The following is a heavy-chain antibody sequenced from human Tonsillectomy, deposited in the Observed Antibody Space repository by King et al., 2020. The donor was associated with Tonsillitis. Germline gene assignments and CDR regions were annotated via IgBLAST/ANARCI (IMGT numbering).Heavy chain of an antibody. D-gene: IGHD2-2*01. J-gene: IGHJ6*02. CDR1: GYTFTGYY. Sequence: VQLVQSGAEVKKPGASVKVSCKASGYTFTGYYMHWVRQAPGQGLEWMGWINPNSGGTNYAQKFQGRVTMTRDTSISTAYMELSRLRSDDTAVYYFATDINQIPGSTGGYYYYYGMDVWGQGTTVTVSS. V-gene: IGHV1-2*02. CDR2: INPNSGGT. CDR3: ATDINQIPGSTGGYYYYYGMDV.